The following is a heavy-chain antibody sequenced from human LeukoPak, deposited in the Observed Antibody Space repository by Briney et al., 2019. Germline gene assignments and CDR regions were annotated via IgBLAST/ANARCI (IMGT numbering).Heavy chain of an antibody. CDR3: AREDWGLRGYIVGATRGAFDI. V-gene: IGHV4-59*12. Sequence: SETLSLTCTVSGGSISSYYWSWIRQPPGKGLEWIGYIYYSGSTYYNPSLKSRVTISVDTSKNQFSLKLSSVTAADTAVYYCAREDWGLRGYIVGATRGAFDIWGQGTMVTVSS. CDR1: GGSISSYY. D-gene: IGHD1-26*01. J-gene: IGHJ3*02. CDR2: IYYSGST.